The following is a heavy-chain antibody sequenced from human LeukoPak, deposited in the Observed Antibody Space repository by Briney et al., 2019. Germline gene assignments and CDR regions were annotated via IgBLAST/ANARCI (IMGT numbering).Heavy chain of an antibody. Sequence: GGSLRLSCAASGFTFSSYGMHWVRQAPGKGLEWVAVISYDGSNKYYADSVKGRFTISRDNSKNTLYLQMNSLRSEDTAVYYCARGNEELWPLNFDYWGQGTLVTVSS. D-gene: IGHD5-18*01. CDR1: GFTFSSYG. J-gene: IGHJ4*02. CDR2: ISYDGSNK. V-gene: IGHV3-30*03. CDR3: ARGNEELWPLNFDY.